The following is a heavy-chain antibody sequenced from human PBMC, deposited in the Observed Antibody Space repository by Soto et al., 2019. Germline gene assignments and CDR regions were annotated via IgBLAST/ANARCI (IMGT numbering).Heavy chain of an antibody. CDR2: ISGSGGST. D-gene: IGHD2-15*01. CDR1: GFTFSSYA. J-gene: IGHJ6*02. Sequence: PGGSLRLSCAASGFTFSSYAMSWVRQAPGKGLEWVSAISGSGGSTYYADSVKGRFTISRDNSKNTLYLQMNSLRAEDTAVYYCANAHVAATSPYYYYGMDVWGQGTTVTVSS. V-gene: IGHV3-23*01. CDR3: ANAHVAATSPYYYYGMDV.